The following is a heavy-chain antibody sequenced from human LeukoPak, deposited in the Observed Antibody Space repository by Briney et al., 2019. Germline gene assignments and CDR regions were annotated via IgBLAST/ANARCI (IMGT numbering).Heavy chain of an antibody. J-gene: IGHJ4*02. CDR2: MKQDGREK. CDR1: GFTFSSYW. CDR3: ARGAGVFDY. V-gene: IGHV3-7*01. Sequence: PGGSLRLSCAASGFTFSSYWMSWVRQAPGKGLEWVANMKQDGREKYYVDSVKGRFTISRDNAKNSLYLQMNSLRAEDTVVYYCARGAGVFDYWGQGTLVTVSS. D-gene: IGHD3-10*01.